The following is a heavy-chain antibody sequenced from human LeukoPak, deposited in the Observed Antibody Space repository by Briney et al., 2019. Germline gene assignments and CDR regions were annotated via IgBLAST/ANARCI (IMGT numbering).Heavy chain of an antibody. CDR2: INHSGST. J-gene: IGHJ6*03. V-gene: IGHV4-34*01. Sequence: ASETLSLTCAVYGGSFSGYYWSWIRQPPGKGLEWIGEINHSGSTNYNPSLKSRVTISVDTSKNQFTLKLSSVTAADTAVYYCARLGRYDFWSGYYYYYYYYMDVWGKGTTVTVSS. CDR1: GGSFSGYY. D-gene: IGHD3-3*01. CDR3: ARLGRYDFWSGYYYYYYYYMDV.